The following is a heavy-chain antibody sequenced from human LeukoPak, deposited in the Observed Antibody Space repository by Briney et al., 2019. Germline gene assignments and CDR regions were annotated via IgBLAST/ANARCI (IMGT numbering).Heavy chain of an antibody. D-gene: IGHD2-2*01. CDR3: ARHPQGYCSSTSCENDAFDI. V-gene: IGHV4-38-2*01. CDR1: GYSISSGYY. J-gene: IGHJ3*02. Sequence: SETLSLTCAVSGYSISSGYYWVWIRQPPGKGLGWIGSIYHSGSTYYNPSLKSRVTISVDTSKNQFSLKLSSVTAADTAVYYCARHPQGYCSSTSCENDAFDIWGQGTMVTVSS. CDR2: IYHSGST.